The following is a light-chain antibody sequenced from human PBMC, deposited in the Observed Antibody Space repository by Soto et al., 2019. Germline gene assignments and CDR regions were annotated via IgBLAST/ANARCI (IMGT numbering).Light chain of an antibody. CDR1: SSDVGGYNY. CDR2: EVT. CDR3: SSYTSTSTPV. J-gene: IGLJ2*01. V-gene: IGLV2-14*01. Sequence: QSALTQPASVSGSPGQSITISCTGTSSDVGGYNYVSWYQQHPGKAPKLIIYEVTNRPSGVSNRFPGSKSGNTASLTISGLQAEDEADYYCSSYTSTSTPVFGGGTKVTVL.